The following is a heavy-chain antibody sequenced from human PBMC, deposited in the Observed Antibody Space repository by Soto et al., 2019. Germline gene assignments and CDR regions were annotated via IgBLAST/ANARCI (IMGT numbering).Heavy chain of an antibody. V-gene: IGHV3-30*14. CDR3: VKGEYYYDSSGYYPFDY. CDR1: GFTFSSYI. D-gene: IGHD3-22*01. J-gene: IGHJ4*02. Sequence: GGSLRLSCAASGFTFSSYIMHWVRQAPGKGLEWVAVILDDGSNKYYADSVKGRFTISRDNSKNTQYLQMSSLRADDTAVYYCVKGEYYYDSSGYYPFDYWGQGTLVTVSS. CDR2: ILDDGSNK.